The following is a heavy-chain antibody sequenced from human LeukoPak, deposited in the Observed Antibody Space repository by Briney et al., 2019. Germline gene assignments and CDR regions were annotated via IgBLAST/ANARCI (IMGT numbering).Heavy chain of an antibody. J-gene: IGHJ4*02. CDR1: GFTFSPYP. CDR3: VRDPSARFYFDY. CDR2: IAYDGGNI. V-gene: IGHV3-30*03. D-gene: IGHD6-6*01. Sequence: GGSLRLSCTASGFTFSPYPMHWVRQAPGKGLEWVAVIAYDGGNIFYAPSVRGRFTISRDNSRGTLSLQMNSLKVEDTALYYCVRDPSARFYFDYWGQGTLVTVSS.